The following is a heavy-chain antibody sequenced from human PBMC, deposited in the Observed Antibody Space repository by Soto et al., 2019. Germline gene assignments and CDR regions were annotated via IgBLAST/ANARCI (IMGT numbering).Heavy chain of an antibody. CDR1: GGSISSYY. V-gene: IGHV4-59*01. J-gene: IGHJ4*02. CDR3: ARGTALVRAFDY. CDR2: IYYSGST. D-gene: IGHD6-13*01. Sequence: SATLSLTCTVSGGSISSYYWSWIRQPPGKGLEWIGYIYYSGSTNYNPSLKSRVTISVDTSKNQFSLKLSSVTAADTAVYYCARGTALVRAFDYWGQGTLVTGSS.